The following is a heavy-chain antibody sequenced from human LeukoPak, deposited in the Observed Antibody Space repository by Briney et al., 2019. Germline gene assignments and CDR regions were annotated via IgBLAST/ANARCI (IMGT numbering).Heavy chain of an antibody. J-gene: IGHJ4*02. CDR1: GFTFSNAW. D-gene: IGHD3-22*01. V-gene: IGHV3-15*01. CDR2: IKSKTDGRTT. CDR3: TTMYYYDSSGYSAY. Sequence: GGSLRLSCAASGFTFSNAWMSWVRQAPGKGLEWVGRIKSKTDGRTTDYAAPVKGRFTISRDDPKNTLYLQMNSLKTEDTAVYYCTTMYYYDSSGYSAYWGQGTLVTVSS.